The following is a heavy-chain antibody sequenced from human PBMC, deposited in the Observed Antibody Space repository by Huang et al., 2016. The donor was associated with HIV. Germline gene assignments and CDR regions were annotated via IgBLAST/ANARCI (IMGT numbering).Heavy chain of an antibody. CDR3: VTKASAMDV. CDR2: IRQDGSEK. Sequence: LVESGGGLVQPGGSLRLSCGGSTVTFTAYWLTWVRKPLGQGLECVASIRQDGSEKFYLDSVKGRFNISRDNGKKLLFLDMTRLQVDDTGTYFCVTKASAMDVWGQGTTVIVSS. J-gene: IGHJ6*02. D-gene: IGHD2-8*01. CDR1: TVTFTAYW. V-gene: IGHV3-7*01.